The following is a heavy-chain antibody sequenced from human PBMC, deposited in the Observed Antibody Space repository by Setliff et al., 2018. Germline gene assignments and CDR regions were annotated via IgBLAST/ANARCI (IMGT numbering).Heavy chain of an antibody. CDR1: GFTFSSYA. D-gene: IGHD3-16*01. V-gene: IGHV3-23*01. Sequence: GGSLRLSCAASGFTFSSYAMSWVRQAPGKGLEWGSGISGSGVSTYYAESVKGRFTISRDNSKNTLYLQMNSLGAEDTAVYYCARDGGEYWGQGTLVTVSS. J-gene: IGHJ4*02. CDR3: ARDGGEY. CDR2: ISGSGVST.